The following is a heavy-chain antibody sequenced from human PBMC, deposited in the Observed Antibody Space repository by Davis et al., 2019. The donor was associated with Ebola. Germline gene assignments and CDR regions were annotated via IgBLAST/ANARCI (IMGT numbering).Heavy chain of an antibody. V-gene: IGHV4-39*07. Sequence: MPSETLSLTCTVSGVSISSSSYYWGWIRQPPGKGLEWIGEINHSGSTNYNPSLKSRVTISVDTSKNQFSLKLSSVTAADTAVYYCARGQSRDYDILTGYYRSEPDFDYWGQGTLVTVSS. CDR1: GVSISSSSYY. CDR3: ARGQSRDYDILTGYYRSEPDFDY. D-gene: IGHD3-9*01. CDR2: INHSGST. J-gene: IGHJ4*02.